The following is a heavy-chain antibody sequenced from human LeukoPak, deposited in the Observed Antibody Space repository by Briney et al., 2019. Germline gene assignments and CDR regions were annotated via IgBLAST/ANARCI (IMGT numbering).Heavy chain of an antibody. Sequence: GGSLRLSCAASGFTFSSYAMSWVRQAPGKGLEWVSAISGSGGSTYYADSVKGRFTISRDNAKNSLYLQMNSLRAEDTAVYYCARSPVVPAAVVDYYYYYYMDVWGKGTTVTVSS. J-gene: IGHJ6*03. D-gene: IGHD2-2*01. CDR3: ARSPVVPAAVVDYYYYYYMDV. CDR1: GFTFSSYA. CDR2: ISGSGGST. V-gene: IGHV3-23*01.